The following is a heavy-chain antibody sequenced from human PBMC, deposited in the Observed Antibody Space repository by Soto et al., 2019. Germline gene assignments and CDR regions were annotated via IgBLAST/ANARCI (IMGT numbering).Heavy chain of an antibody. D-gene: IGHD3-3*01. J-gene: IGHJ3*02. CDR2: ISSSSSTI. CDR1: GFTFSSYS. Sequence: GGSLRLSCAASGFTFSSYSMNRVRQAPGKXLEWVSYISSSSSTIYYADSVKGRFTISRDNAKNSLYLQMNSLRDEDTAVYYCASAATFGVVTMPDAFDIWGQGPMVTVSS. CDR3: ASAATFGVVTMPDAFDI. V-gene: IGHV3-48*02.